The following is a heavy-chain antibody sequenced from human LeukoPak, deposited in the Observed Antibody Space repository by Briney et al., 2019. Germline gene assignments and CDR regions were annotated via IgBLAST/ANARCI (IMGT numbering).Heavy chain of an antibody. CDR1: GGTFSSYA. CDR2: IIPIFGTA. CDR3: AREILGYCSSTSCRSSRGWLNY. D-gene: IGHD2-2*01. V-gene: IGHV1-69*13. Sequence: ASVKVSCKASGGTFSSYAISWVRQAPGQGLEWMGGIIPIFGTANYAQKFQGRVTITADESTSTAYMELSSLRSEDTAVYYCAREILGYCSSTSCRSSRGWLNYWGQGTLVTVSS. J-gene: IGHJ4*02.